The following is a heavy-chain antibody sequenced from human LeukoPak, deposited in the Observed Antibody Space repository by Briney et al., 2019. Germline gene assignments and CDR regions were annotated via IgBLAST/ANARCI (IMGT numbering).Heavy chain of an antibody. Sequence: GGSLRLSCAASGFTFSSYAMHWVRQAPGKGLEWEAVISYDGSNKYYADSVKGRFTISRDNSKNTLYLQMNSLRAEDTAVYYCAREPQEGATRFDYWGQGTLVTVSS. CDR1: GFTFSSYA. CDR3: AREPQEGATRFDY. J-gene: IGHJ4*02. V-gene: IGHV3-30*04. CDR2: ISYDGSNK. D-gene: IGHD1-26*01.